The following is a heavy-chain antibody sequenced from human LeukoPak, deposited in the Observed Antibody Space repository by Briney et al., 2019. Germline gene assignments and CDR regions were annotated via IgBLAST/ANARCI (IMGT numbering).Heavy chain of an antibody. D-gene: IGHD5-18*01. CDR3: AKDSGYTYGLSPYYFDC. CDR2: ITGSGVST. Sequence: GGSLRLSCAASGFTFGSYAMSWVRQAPGKGLEWVSAITGSGVSTHYADSVEGRFTISRDNSKDSLYLQMSSLRAEDTAVYYCAKDSGYTYGLSPYYFDCWGQGTLVTVSA. CDR1: GFTFGSYA. J-gene: IGHJ4*02. V-gene: IGHV3-23*01.